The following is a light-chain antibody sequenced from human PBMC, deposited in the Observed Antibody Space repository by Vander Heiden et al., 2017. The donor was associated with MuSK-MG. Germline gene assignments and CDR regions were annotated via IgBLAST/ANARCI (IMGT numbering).Light chain of an antibody. CDR3: QQYATLPWT. V-gene: IGKV3-20*01. CDR2: GAS. Sequence: ENLLTQSPGTLSMSPGERATLSCRASQSVSTNSLAWHQKRPGQAPRLLIYGASTRATGIPDRFSGSGSGTDFTLTINRLEPEDFTTYYCQQYATLPWTFGQGTKME. CDR1: QSVSTNS. J-gene: IGKJ1*01.